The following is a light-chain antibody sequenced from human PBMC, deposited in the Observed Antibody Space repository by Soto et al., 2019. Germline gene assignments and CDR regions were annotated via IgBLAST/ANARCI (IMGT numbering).Light chain of an antibody. J-gene: IGLJ2*01. CDR2: DVS. Sequence: QSVLTQPRSVSGSPGQSVTISCTGTTMIFGAYNCVSWYQQHPGKAPKLMIYDVSKRPSGVPDRFSGSKSGNTASLTISGLQAEDEADYYCCSYAGSNTHVVFGGGTKLTVL. V-gene: IGLV2-11*01. CDR3: CSYAGSNTHVV. CDR1: TMIFGAYNC.